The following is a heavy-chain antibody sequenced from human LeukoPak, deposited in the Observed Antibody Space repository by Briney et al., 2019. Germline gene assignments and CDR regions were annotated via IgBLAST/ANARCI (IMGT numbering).Heavy chain of an antibody. CDR1: GGSISTYY. J-gene: IGHJ6*02. Sequence: SETLSLTCTVSGGSISTYYWNWIRQPPGKGLEWIGYIYHSGSTNYNPSLQSRVTISVGTSKNQFSLKLSSVTAADTAVYYCARAARGYCSGGSCSTRTYYYYGMDVWGQGTTVTVSS. CDR2: IYHSGST. D-gene: IGHD2-15*01. CDR3: ARAARGYCSGGSCSTRTYYYYGMDV. V-gene: IGHV4-59*01.